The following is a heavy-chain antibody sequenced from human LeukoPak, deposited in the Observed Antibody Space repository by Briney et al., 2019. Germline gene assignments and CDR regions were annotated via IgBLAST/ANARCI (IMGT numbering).Heavy chain of an antibody. J-gene: IGHJ4*02. CDR2: ISSSSSYI. CDR3: AKGRGIANWDDY. CDR1: GFTFSSYS. D-gene: IGHD7-27*01. Sequence: GGSLRLSCAASGFTFSSYSMNWVRQAPGKGLEWVSSISSSSSYIYYADSVKGRFTISRDNAKNSLYLQMNSLRAEDTAVYYCAKGRGIANWDDYWGQGTLVTVSS. V-gene: IGHV3-21*01.